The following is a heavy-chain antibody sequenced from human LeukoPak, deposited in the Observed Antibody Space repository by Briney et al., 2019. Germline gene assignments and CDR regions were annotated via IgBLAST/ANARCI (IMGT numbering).Heavy chain of an antibody. CDR3: ASPGTYYDFWSGLHY. D-gene: IGHD3-3*01. J-gene: IGHJ4*02. Sequence: SETLSLTCTVSGGSISSYYWSRIRQPPGKGLEWIGYIYYSGSTNYNPSLKSRVTISVDTSKNQFSLKLSSVTAADTAVYYCASPGTYYDFWSGLHYWGQGTLVTVSS. CDR2: IYYSGST. V-gene: IGHV4-59*12. CDR1: GGSISSYY.